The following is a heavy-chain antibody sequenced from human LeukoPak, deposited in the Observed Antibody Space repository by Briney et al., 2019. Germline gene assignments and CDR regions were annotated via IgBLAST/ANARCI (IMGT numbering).Heavy chain of an antibody. CDR1: GFTVSSNY. CDR3: ARGKSRTLGYCSGGSCYNRYYFDY. CDR2: IYSGGST. V-gene: IGHV3-66*01. Sequence: GGSLRLSCAASGFTVSSNYMTWVRQAPGKGLEWVSLIYSGGSTYYADSVKGRFTISRDNAKNSLYLQMNSLRAEDTAVYYCARGKSRTLGYCSGGSCYNRYYFDYWGQGTLVTVSS. D-gene: IGHD2-15*01. J-gene: IGHJ4*02.